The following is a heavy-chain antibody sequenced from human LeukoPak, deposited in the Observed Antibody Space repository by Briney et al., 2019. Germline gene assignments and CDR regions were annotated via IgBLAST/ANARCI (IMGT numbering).Heavy chain of an antibody. Sequence: SETLSLTCTVSGGSISSSSYYWGWIRQPPGKGLEWIGSIYYSGSTYYNPSLKSRVTISVDTSKNQFSLKLSSVTAADTAVYYCARVYSSSWYLFRTMKTYYFDYWGQGTLVTVSS. CDR2: IYYSGST. CDR3: ARVYSSSWYLFRTMKTYYFDY. V-gene: IGHV4-39*01. D-gene: IGHD6-13*01. CDR1: GGSISSSSYY. J-gene: IGHJ4*02.